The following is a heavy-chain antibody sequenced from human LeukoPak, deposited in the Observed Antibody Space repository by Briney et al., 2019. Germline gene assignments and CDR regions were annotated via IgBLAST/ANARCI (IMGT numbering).Heavy chain of an antibody. D-gene: IGHD1-1*01. J-gene: IGHJ4*02. CDR3: ARRGAGTGATDY. CDR1: GFTFSNYW. CDR2: INSDGSTT. V-gene: IGHV3-74*01. Sequence: GGSLRLSCVASGFTFSNYWMHWVRQAPGKGLVWVSRINSDGSTTSYADSVKGRFTISRDNAKNTLYLQMNSLRAEDTAVYYCARRGAGTGATDYWGQGTLVTVSS.